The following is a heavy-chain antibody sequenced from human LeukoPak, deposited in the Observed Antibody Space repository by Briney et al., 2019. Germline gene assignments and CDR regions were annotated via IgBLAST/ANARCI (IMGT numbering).Heavy chain of an antibody. D-gene: IGHD3-22*01. CDR3: ARRGGVYYYDSSGYSDAFDI. Sequence: PSETLSLTCAVSGYSISSGYYWGWIRQPPGKGLEGIGSIYHIGSTYYNPSLKSGVTISVDTSKNLFSLKLSSVTAAYTAVYYCARRGGVYYYDSSGYSDAFDIWGQGTMVTVSS. CDR2: IYHIGST. V-gene: IGHV4-38-2*01. CDR1: GYSISSGYY. J-gene: IGHJ3*02.